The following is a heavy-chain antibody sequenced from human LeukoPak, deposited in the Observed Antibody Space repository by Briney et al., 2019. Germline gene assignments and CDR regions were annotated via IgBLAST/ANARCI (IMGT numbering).Heavy chain of an antibody. D-gene: IGHD3-22*01. CDR2: IYSGGST. Sequence: GGSLRLSSAASVFILSNKYISWVRQAPPKGPEWGSVIYSGGSTYYTNTRNARFIISRDTSKNMVYLEMNSLRDEDTGLYYCETNENGYNPDYWGQGTLVTVSS. J-gene: IGHJ4*02. CDR1: VFILSNKY. CDR3: ETNENGYNPDY. V-gene: IGHV3-66*01.